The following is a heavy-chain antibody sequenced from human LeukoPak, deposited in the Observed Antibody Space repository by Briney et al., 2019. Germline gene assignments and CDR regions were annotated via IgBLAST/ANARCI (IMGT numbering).Heavy chain of an antibody. J-gene: IGHJ4*02. CDR2: INSDGSDT. V-gene: IGHV3-74*01. CDR1: GFTFSSYW. D-gene: IGHD1-1*01. CDR3: ARGGPGGSYFDY. Sequence: GGSLRLSCAASGFTFSSYWMHWVRQAPGKGLVWVSRINSDGSDTIYADSVKGRFTISRDNAKNTLYLQVNSLRAEDTAVYYCARGGPGGSYFDYWGQGTLVTVSS.